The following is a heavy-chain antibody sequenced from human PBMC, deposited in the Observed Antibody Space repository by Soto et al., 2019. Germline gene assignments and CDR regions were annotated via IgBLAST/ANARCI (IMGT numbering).Heavy chain of an antibody. Sequence: QVQLVQSGADVKKPGSSVKVSCKASGGTFSSYAISWVRQAPGQGLEWMGGIIPIFGTANYAQKFQGRVTITADESTSTAYMELSSLRSEDTAVYYCARDLVTGIAAAGTADWGQGTLVTVSS. D-gene: IGHD6-13*01. CDR1: GGTFSSYA. J-gene: IGHJ4*02. CDR2: IIPIFGTA. V-gene: IGHV1-69*01. CDR3: ARDLVTGIAAAGTAD.